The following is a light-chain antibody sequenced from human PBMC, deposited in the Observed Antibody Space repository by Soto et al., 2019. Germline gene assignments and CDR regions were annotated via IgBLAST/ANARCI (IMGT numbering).Light chain of an antibody. CDR1: QSVSSY. J-gene: IGKJ4*01. V-gene: IGKV3-11*01. CDR2: DAS. Sequence: EIVLTQSPATLSLSPGEKATLSCRASQSVSSYLALYQQKPGQAPRLLIYDASNRATGIPARFSGSGSGTDFTLTISSLEPEDFAVYYCQQRSNWPPRLTFGGGTKVEIK. CDR3: QQRSNWPPRLT.